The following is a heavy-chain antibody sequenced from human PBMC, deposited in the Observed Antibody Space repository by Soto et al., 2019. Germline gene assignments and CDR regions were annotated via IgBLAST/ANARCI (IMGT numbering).Heavy chain of an antibody. CDR2: IKSKTDGGTT. CDR3: TGYSSGWYVDY. CDR1: GFTFSNAW. J-gene: IGHJ4*02. Sequence: GGSLRLSCAASGFTFSNAWMSWVRQAPGKGLEWVGRIKSKTDGGTTDYAAPVKGRFTISRDDSKNTLYLQMNSLKTEDTAVYYCTGYSSGWYVDYWGQGTLVTVSS. V-gene: IGHV3-15*01. D-gene: IGHD6-19*01.